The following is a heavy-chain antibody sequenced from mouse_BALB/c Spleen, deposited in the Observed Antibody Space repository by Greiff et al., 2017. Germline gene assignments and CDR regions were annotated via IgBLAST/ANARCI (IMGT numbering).Heavy chain of an antibody. D-gene: IGHD1-1*01. CDR1: GFTFSSYT. V-gene: IGHV5-12-2*01. Sequence: EVQRVESGAGLVQPGGSLKLSCAASGFTFSSYTMSWVRQTPEKRLEWVAYISNGVGSTYYPDTVKGRFTIARDNTKDTLYLQMSSLESEDTAMYYCASVYYSAMDYWGQGTSVTVSS. CDR3: ASVYYSAMDY. CDR2: ISNGVGST. J-gene: IGHJ4*01.